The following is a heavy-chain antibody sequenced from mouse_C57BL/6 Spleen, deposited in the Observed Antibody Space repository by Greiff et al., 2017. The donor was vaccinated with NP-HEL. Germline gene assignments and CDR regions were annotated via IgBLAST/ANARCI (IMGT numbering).Heavy chain of an antibody. CDR1: GYSFTDYN. CDR3: AITFMYAGDYAWFAY. D-gene: IGHD2-13*01. CDR2: INPNYGTT. Sequence: EVQLQQSGPELVKPGASVKISCKASGYSFTDYNMNWVKQSTGQSLEWIGVINPNYGTTSYNQKFKGKATLTVDQSSSTAYMQLNSLTSEDSAVYYCAITFMYAGDYAWFAYWGQGTLVTVSA. V-gene: IGHV1-39*01. J-gene: IGHJ3*01.